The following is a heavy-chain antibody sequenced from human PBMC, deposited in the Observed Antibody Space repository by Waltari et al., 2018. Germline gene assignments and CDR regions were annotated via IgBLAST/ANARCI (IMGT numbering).Heavy chain of an antibody. V-gene: IGHV4-39*01. Sequence: QLQLQESGPGLVKPSETVSLTCSVSGGSITSARHYWDWIRQPPGQGLEWIGTISYSGTTYNSPSLQSRVTISRDTSKNQLSLKLDSVTAPDTAVYYCATYIGASVGTASFDVWGQGTMVTVSS. CDR2: ISYSGTT. CDR3: ATYIGASVGTASFDV. J-gene: IGHJ3*01. D-gene: IGHD5-12*01. CDR1: GGSITSARHY.